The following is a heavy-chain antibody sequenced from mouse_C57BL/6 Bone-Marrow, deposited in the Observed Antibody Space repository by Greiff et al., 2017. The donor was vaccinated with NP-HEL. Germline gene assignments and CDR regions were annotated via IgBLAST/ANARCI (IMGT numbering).Heavy chain of an antibody. D-gene: IGHD2-3*01. V-gene: IGHV5-9-1*02. J-gene: IGHJ4*01. Sequence: EVQGVESGEGLVKPGGSLKLSCAASGFTFSSYAMSWVRQTPEKRLEWVAYISSGGDYIYYADTVKGRFTISRDNARNTLYLQMSSLKSEDTAMYYCTRALIYDGYYPYAMDYWGQGTSVTVSS. CDR3: TRALIYDGYYPYAMDY. CDR1: GFTFSSYA. CDR2: ISSGGDYI.